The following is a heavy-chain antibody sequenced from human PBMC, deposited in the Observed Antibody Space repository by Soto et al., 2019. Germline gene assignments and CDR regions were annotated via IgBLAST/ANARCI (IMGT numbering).Heavy chain of an antibody. CDR1: GYTFTSYG. J-gene: IGHJ4*02. CDR3: ARDLVVGGRPQGFDY. CDR2: ISAYNGNT. V-gene: IGHV1-18*01. D-gene: IGHD1-26*01. Sequence: ASVKVSCKASGYTFTSYGISWVRQAPGQGLEWMGWISAYNGNTNYAQKLQGRVTMTTDTSTSTAYMELRSLRSDDTAVYYCARDLVVGGRPQGFDYWGQGTLVTVSS.